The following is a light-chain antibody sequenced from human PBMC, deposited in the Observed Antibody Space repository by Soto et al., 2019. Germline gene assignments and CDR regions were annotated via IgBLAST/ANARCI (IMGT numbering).Light chain of an antibody. V-gene: IGLV2-23*01. J-gene: IGLJ2*01. CDR3: CSYAGSSIAV. Sequence: QSALTQPASVSGSPGQSITISCTGTSSDVASYNLVSWYQQHPGKAPKLMIYEGSKRPSGVSNRFTGSKSGKTASLTISGLQAEDEADYYCCSYAGSSIAVFGGGTKVTVL. CDR2: EGS. CDR1: SSDVASYNL.